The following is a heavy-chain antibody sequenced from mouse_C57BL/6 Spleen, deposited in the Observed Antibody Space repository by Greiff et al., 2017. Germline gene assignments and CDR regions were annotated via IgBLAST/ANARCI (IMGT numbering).Heavy chain of an antibody. Sequence: QVQLQQPGAELVKPGASVKMSCKASGYSFTSYWITWVKQRTGKGLEWIGVIYPGSGSTNYNEKFKRKATLTVDPSSSTAYMQLSSLTSEDSAVYYCARRIYYYGYYAMDYWGQGTSVTVSS. V-gene: IGHV1-55*01. CDR2: IYPGSGST. J-gene: IGHJ4*01. CDR3: ARRIYYYGYYAMDY. D-gene: IGHD1-1*01. CDR1: GYSFTSYW.